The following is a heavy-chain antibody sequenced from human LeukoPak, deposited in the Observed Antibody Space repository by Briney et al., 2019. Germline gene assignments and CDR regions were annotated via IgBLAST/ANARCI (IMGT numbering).Heavy chain of an antibody. Sequence: SVKVSCKASGGTFSSYAISWVRQAPGQGLEWMGRTIPIFGIANYAQKFQGRVTITADKSTSTAYMELSSLRSEDTAVYYCARGCSSTSCYDLTWWFDPWGQGTLVTVSS. CDR2: TIPIFGIA. CDR1: GGTFSSYA. J-gene: IGHJ5*02. CDR3: ARGCSSTSCYDLTWWFDP. D-gene: IGHD2-2*01. V-gene: IGHV1-69*04.